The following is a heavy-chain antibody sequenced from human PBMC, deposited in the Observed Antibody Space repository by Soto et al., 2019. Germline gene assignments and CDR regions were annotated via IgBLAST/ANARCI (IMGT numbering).Heavy chain of an antibody. CDR1: EVTLSPYS. Sequence: GGSLKLSCAASEVTLSPYSMNWVRQAQGKGLEWGSYIRNKANSYTTEYAASVNGRFIISRDDSKNSLFLQMNSLRAEDTAVYYCAKDWKHVLLWFGELGPWGQGTLVTVSS. CDR2: IRNKANSYTT. CDR3: AKDWKHVLLWFGELGP. J-gene: IGHJ5*02. V-gene: IGHV3-72*01. D-gene: IGHD3-10*01.